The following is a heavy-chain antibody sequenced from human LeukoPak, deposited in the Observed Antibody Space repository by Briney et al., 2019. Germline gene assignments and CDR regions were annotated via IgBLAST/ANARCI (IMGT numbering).Heavy chain of an antibody. CDR2: ISGSGVSS. Sequence: GGSLRLSCIASGFSFGDYAMNWVRQAPGKGLEWVSTISGSGVSSYHADSVKGRFTISRDSSKNTLYLQMNSLRTEDTAVYYCAREGYDFWSGYPAPPDCWGQGTLVTVSS. J-gene: IGHJ4*02. V-gene: IGHV3-23*01. CDR1: GFSFGDYA. D-gene: IGHD3-3*01. CDR3: AREGYDFWSGYPAPPDC.